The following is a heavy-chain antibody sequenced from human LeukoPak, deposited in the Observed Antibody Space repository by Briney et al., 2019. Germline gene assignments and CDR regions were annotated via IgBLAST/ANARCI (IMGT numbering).Heavy chain of an antibody. CDR1: GFTFSSYA. Sequence: GGALRLSCAASGFTFSSYAMHWVRQAPGKGLEGVAVISYDGSNKYYADSVKGRFTISRDNSKNTLYLQMNSLRAEDTAVYYCARGGRNWNPKVDWGQGTLVTVSS. J-gene: IGHJ4*02. CDR3: ARGGRNWNPKVD. D-gene: IGHD1-1*01. CDR2: ISYDGSNK. V-gene: IGHV3-30*04.